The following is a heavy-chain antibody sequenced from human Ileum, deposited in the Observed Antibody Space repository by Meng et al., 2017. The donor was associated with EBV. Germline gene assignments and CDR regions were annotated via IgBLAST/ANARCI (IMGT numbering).Heavy chain of an antibody. V-gene: IGHV1-3*01. CDR2: INAYNGNT. Sequence: QVQRLQAGAEVKKPGASVKLACKASGYTFSTYAIHWVRQAPGQRPEWMGWINAYNGNTKYSQKFQGRVTITRNTPASTVYMDVRSLRSEDTAVYFCARVERGVKFDKWGQGTLVTVSS. CDR3: ARVERGVKFDK. CDR1: GYTFSTYA. J-gene: IGHJ4*01. D-gene: IGHD2-21*01.